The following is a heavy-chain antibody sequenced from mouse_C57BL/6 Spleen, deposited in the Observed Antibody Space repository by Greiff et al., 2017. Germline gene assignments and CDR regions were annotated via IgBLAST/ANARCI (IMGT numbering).Heavy chain of an antibody. CDR1: GYTFTGYW. J-gene: IGHJ1*03. Sequence: QVQLKESGAELMKPGASVKLSCKATGYTFTGYWIEWVKQRPGHGLEWIGEILPGSGSTNYNEKFKGKATFTADTSSNTAYMQLSSLTTEDSAIYYCARSRVYYGSSYWYFDVWGTGTTVTVSS. CDR2: ILPGSGST. CDR3: ARSRVYYGSSYWYFDV. D-gene: IGHD1-1*01. V-gene: IGHV1-9*01.